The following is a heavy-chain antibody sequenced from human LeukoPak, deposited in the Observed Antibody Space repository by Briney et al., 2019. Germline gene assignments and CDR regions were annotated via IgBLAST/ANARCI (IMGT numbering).Heavy chain of an antibody. CDR3: ARDGLGGYYYSFDY. CDR1: GGSISSYY. J-gene: IGHJ4*02. Sequence: SETLSLTCTVSGGSISSYYWSWIRQPPGKGLEWIGYIYYSGSTNYNPSLKSRVTISVDTSKNQFSLKLSSVTAADTAVYYCARDGLGGYYYSFDYWGQGTLVTVSS. D-gene: IGHD3-22*01. V-gene: IGHV4-59*01. CDR2: IYYSGST.